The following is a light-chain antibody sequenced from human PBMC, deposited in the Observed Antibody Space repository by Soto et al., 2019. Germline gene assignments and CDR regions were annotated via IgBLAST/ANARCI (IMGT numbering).Light chain of an antibody. CDR3: QQFGDSLT. CDR2: GAS. V-gene: IGKV3-20*01. CDR1: QSVSSYY. Sequence: EIVLTQSPGTLSLSPGERATLSCRASQSVSSYYLAWYQQKPGQAPRLLIYGASTRATGIPDRFSGSGSGTDFTLTVSRLEPEDFAVYYCQQFGDSLTFGGGTKVEI. J-gene: IGKJ4*01.